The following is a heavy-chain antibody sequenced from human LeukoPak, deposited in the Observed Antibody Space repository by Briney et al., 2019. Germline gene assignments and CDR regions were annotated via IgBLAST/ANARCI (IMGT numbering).Heavy chain of an antibody. CDR1: GFTFTTYW. Sequence: GESLRLSCAASGFTFTTYWMSWVRQAPGKGLEWVANIKQDGTEKYYVDSVKGRFTISRDNAKNSLYLQMSSLRAEDTALYYCARVPSDETSVEVYFDYWGQGTLVTVSS. J-gene: IGHJ4*02. D-gene: IGHD3-22*01. V-gene: IGHV3-7*01. CDR2: IKQDGTEK. CDR3: ARVPSDETSVEVYFDY.